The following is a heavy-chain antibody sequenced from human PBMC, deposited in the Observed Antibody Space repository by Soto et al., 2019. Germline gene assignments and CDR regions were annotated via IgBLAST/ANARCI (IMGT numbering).Heavy chain of an antibody. CDR2: IYSFGST. CDR3: ARHRSTVSLLDY. CDR1: GGSISPYY. J-gene: IGHJ4*02. Sequence: QVQLQESGPGLVKPSETLSLTCTVSGGSISPYYWSWIRQPPGKGLEWIGYIYSFGSTNYNASLERRVSMSVDTSKNQVSLKLTSVTAADTAVYFCARHRSTVSLLDYWGLGTLVTVSS. V-gene: IGHV4-59*08. D-gene: IGHD2-2*01.